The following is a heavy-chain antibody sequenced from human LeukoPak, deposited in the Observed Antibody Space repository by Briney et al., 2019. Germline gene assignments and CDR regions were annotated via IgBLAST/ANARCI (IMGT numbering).Heavy chain of an antibody. Sequence: GGSLRLSCAASGFPFSSYWMTWVRQAPGKGLEWVANIKQDGSKKSYVDSVKGRFAISRDNAKNSLYLQMNSLRAEDTAIYYCTRVGYIDEGIDYWGQGTLVTVSS. CDR3: TRVGYIDEGIDY. J-gene: IGHJ4*02. CDR1: GFPFSSYW. CDR2: IKQDGSKK. V-gene: IGHV3-7*04. D-gene: IGHD5-24*01.